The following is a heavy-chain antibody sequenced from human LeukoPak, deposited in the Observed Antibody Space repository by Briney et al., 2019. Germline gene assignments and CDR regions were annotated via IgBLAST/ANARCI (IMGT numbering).Heavy chain of an antibody. V-gene: IGHV3-23*01. Sequence: GGSLRLFCAASGFTLRSYAMSWVRPAPGEGLGWVSAISGSGGSTYYADSVKGRFTISRDNSKNTLYLQMNSLRAEDTAVYYCAKDLKGDIVQWFDPWGQGTLVTVSS. CDR1: GFTLRSYA. D-gene: IGHD2-8*01. CDR3: AKDLKGDIVQWFDP. J-gene: IGHJ5*02. CDR2: ISGSGGST.